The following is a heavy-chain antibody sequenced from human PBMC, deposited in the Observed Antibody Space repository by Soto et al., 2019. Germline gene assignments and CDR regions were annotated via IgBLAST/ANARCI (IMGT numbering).Heavy chain of an antibody. V-gene: IGHV3-30*03. CDR1: GFTFSSYG. J-gene: IGHJ4*02. Sequence: GGSLRLSCAASGFTFSSYGMHWVRQAPGKGLEWVAVISYDGSNKYYADSVKGRFTISRDNAKNTLYLQMNSLRAEDTAVYYCARDVGPGTSSCNYYFDYWGQGT. CDR2: ISYDGSNK. CDR3: ARDVGPGTSSCNYYFDY. D-gene: IGHD6-13*01.